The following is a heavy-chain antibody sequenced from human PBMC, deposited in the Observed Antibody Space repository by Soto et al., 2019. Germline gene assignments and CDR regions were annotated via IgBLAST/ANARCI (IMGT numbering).Heavy chain of an antibody. CDR1: GGTFSSYA. V-gene: IGHV1-69*01. J-gene: IGHJ4*02. D-gene: IGHD2-21*02. Sequence: GASVKVSCKASGGTFSSYAISWVRQAPGKGLEWMGGIIPIFGTANYAQKFQGRVTITADESTSTAYMELSSLRSEDTAVYYCASTVVVTATIDYFHXWGQGTLVTVSX. CDR2: IIPIFGTA. CDR3: ASTVVVTATIDYFHX.